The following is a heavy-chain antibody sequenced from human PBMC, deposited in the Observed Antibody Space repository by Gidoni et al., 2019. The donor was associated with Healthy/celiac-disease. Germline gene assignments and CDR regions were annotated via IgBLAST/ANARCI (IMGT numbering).Heavy chain of an antibody. Sequence: EVQLVQSGAEVKKPGESLRISCKGSGYSFTSYWISWVRPVPGKGLGWRGRVDPSDSYPNYSPSFQGHVTISADKSISTAYLQWSSLKASDTAMYYCARHPMGIAVAGTFDYWGQGTLVTVSS. V-gene: IGHV5-10-1*01. J-gene: IGHJ4*02. CDR2: VDPSDSYP. D-gene: IGHD6-19*01. CDR1: GYSFTSYW. CDR3: ARHPMGIAVAGTFDY.